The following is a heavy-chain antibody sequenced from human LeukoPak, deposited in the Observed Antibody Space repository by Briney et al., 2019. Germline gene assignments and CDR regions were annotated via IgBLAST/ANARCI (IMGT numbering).Heavy chain of an antibody. CDR3: ARRNHLWFGESPGAFDI. Sequence: GASVKVSCKASGYTFTSYYMHWVRQAPGQGLEWMGWINPNSGGTNYAQKFQGRVTMTRDTSISTAYMELSRLRSDDTAVYYCARRNHLWFGESPGAFDIWGQGTMVTVSS. J-gene: IGHJ3*02. CDR1: GYTFTSYY. D-gene: IGHD3-10*01. CDR2: INPNSGGT. V-gene: IGHV1-2*02.